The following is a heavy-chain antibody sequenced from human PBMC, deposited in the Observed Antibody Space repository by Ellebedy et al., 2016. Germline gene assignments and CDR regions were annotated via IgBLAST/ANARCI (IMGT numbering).Heavy chain of an antibody. D-gene: IGHD6-19*01. CDR2: IYTSGST. V-gene: IGHV4-4*07. Sequence: SETLSLXXTVSGGSMSGYYWSWIRQPAGKGLEWIGRIYTSGSTNYNPSLKSRVTMSVDTSKNQFSLKLSSVTGADTAVYYCARGYSGEIAVAGMNYWGQGTLVTVSS. J-gene: IGHJ4*02. CDR3: ARGYSGEIAVAGMNY. CDR1: GGSMSGYY.